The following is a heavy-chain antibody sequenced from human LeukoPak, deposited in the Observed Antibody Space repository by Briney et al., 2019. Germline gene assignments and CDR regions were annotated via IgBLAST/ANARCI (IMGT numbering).Heavy chain of an antibody. CDR2: IIPVFGTT. J-gene: IGHJ6*03. Sequence: GASVKVSCKASGGTFSSHAISWVRQAPGQGLEWMGGIIPVFGTTNYAQKFQGRVTITADESTSTAYMELSSLRSEDTAVYYCAGDSWSIAARPTSYYYYMDVRGKGTTVTVSS. CDR3: AGDSWSIAARPTSYYYYMDV. V-gene: IGHV1-69*13. CDR1: GGTFSSHA. D-gene: IGHD6-6*01.